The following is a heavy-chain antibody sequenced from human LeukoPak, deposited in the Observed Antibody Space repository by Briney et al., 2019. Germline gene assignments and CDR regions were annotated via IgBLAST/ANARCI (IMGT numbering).Heavy chain of an antibody. D-gene: IGHD4-23*01. CDR3: YGGNAEN. CDR1: GFTFTSYW. Sequence: GGSLILSCAASGFTFTSYWMYWVRQAPGKGLVWVSLINTDGSTTNYADSVKGRFTISRDNAKNTVYLQMNSLRAEDTAVYYCYGGNAENWGQGTLVTVSS. CDR2: INTDGSTT. J-gene: IGHJ1*01. V-gene: IGHV3-74*01.